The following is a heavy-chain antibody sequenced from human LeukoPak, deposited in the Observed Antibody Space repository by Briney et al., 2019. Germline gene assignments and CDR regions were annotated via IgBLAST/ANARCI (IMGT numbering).Heavy chain of an antibody. Sequence: GGSLRLSCAASGFTFSSYAMSWVRQAPGKGLEWVSAISGSGGSTYYADSVKGRFTISRDNSKNTLYLQMNSLRAEDTAVYYCAKDLGYCSSTTCYFDYWGQGTLVTVSS. CDR2: ISGSGGST. CDR1: GFTFSSYA. J-gene: IGHJ4*02. V-gene: IGHV3-23*01. D-gene: IGHD2-2*01. CDR3: AKDLGYCSSTTCYFDY.